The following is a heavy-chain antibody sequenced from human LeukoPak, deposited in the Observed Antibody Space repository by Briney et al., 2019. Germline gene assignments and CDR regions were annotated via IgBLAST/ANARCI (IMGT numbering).Heavy chain of an antibody. CDR2: ITGGGGST. CDR3: AKDARPSY. Sequence: GGSLRLTCAASGFTFSSSAMRWVRQAPARGLEWVSAITGGGGSTYYTDSVKGRFTISRDNSKNTLYLQMNSLRADDTAVYYCAKDARPSYWGQGTLVTVSS. CDR1: GFTFSSSA. J-gene: IGHJ4*02. V-gene: IGHV3-23*01.